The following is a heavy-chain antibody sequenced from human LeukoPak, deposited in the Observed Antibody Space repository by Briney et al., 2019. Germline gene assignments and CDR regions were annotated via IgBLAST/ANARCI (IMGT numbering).Heavy chain of an antibody. CDR2: IIPIFGTA. CDR1: GGTFSSYA. CDR3: ARGAVTWALVYMDV. D-gene: IGHD2-8*02. Sequence: ASVKVSCKASGGTFSSYAISWVRQAPGQGLEWMGGIIPIFGTANYAQKFQGRVTITTDESTSTAYMELSSLRSEDTAVYYCARGAVTWALVYMDVWGKGTTVTVSS. J-gene: IGHJ6*03. V-gene: IGHV1-69*05.